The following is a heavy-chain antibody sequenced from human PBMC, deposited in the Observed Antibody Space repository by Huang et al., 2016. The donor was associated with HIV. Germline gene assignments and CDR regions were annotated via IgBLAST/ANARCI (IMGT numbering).Heavy chain of an antibody. J-gene: IGHJ6*02. D-gene: IGHD6-6*01. V-gene: IGHV1-69*01. CDR2: IIPSVGTA. CDR3: ARGRTRSSLYDSYYGLDV. CDR1: GGTFSTYA. Sequence: QVQLVQSGAEVKKPGSSVKVSCKASGGTFSTYAIGWVRQAPGQGLEWMGWIIPSVGTANYAQKFQGTVTITADEFTSTAYMELSSLRSEDTALYYCARGRTRSSLYDSYYGLDVWGQGTTVTVSS.